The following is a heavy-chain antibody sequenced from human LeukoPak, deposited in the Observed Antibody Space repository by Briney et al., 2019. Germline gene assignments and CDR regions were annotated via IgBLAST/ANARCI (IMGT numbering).Heavy chain of an antibody. J-gene: IGHJ4*02. D-gene: IGHD6-6*01. CDR1: GYTFIAYY. CDR3: ARDGASSSSFYLDY. CDR2: INPNSGAT. V-gene: IGHV1-2*02. Sequence: ASVKVSCKASGYTFIAYYLYWVRQAPGQGLEWMGWINPNSGATKYAQEFQARVTMTRDTSISTAYMELTSLRSDDTAVYFCARDGASSSSFYLDYWGQGTLVTVSS.